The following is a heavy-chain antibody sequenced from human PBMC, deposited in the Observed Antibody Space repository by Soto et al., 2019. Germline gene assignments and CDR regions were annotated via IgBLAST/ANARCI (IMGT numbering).Heavy chain of an antibody. CDR2: MNPNSGNT. CDR1: GYTFTSYD. D-gene: IGHD6-6*01. Sequence: QVQLVQSGAEVKKPGASVKVSCKASGYTFTSYDINGVRQATGQGLEWMGWMNPNSGNTGYAQKFQGRVTMTRNTSISTAYMELSSLRSEDTAVYYCARGIRSIAARRGPVDYYYYMDVWGKGTTVTVSS. CDR3: ARGIRSIAARRGPVDYYYYMDV. J-gene: IGHJ6*03. V-gene: IGHV1-8*01.